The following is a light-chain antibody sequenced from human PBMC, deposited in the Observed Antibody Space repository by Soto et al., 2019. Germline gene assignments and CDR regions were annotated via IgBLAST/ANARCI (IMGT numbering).Light chain of an antibody. Sequence: AIQLTQSPSSLSASVGDRVTITCRASQDISNALAWYQQKPGEAPRFLICDASVLESGIPPRFSGSGSGTDFTLTISSLQPEDFATYYCQQRSNWPPLTFGGGTKVEIK. J-gene: IGKJ4*01. CDR2: DAS. CDR3: QQRSNWPPLT. V-gene: IGKV1D-13*01. CDR1: QDISNA.